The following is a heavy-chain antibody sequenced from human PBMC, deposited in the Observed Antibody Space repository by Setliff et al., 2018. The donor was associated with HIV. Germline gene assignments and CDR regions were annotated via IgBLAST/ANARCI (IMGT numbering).Heavy chain of an antibody. CDR1: GYTFTRNQ. Sequence: ASVKVSCKASGYTFTRNQIHWVRQAPGQGLEWMGIINPSGGSAAYAEKFRGRVTMTSDTSTNTVYMELRSLRSEETAVYYCARASTALTYYGMDVWGQGTTVTVSS. CDR3: ARASTALTYYGMDV. J-gene: IGHJ6*02. CDR2: INPSGGSA. V-gene: IGHV1-46*01.